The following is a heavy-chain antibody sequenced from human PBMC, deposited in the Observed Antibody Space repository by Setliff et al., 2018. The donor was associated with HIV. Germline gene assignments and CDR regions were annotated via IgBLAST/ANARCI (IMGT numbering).Heavy chain of an antibody. D-gene: IGHD2-15*01. CDR3: TREPRVRGTLGF. CDR1: GGSISSYY. V-gene: IGHV4-4*07. CDR2: IYTSGST. Sequence: ASETLSLTCTVSGGSISSYYWSWIRQPAGKGLEWIGRIYTSGSTNYNPSLKSRVTMSVDTSKNQFSLKVTSVTAADTAVYYCTREPRVRGTLGFWGQGTLVTVSS. J-gene: IGHJ4*02.